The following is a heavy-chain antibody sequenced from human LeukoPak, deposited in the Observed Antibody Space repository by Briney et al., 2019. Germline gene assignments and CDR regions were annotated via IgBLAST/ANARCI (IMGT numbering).Heavy chain of an antibody. V-gene: IGHV3-23*01. Sequence: GGSLRLSCTVSGFNFNMFAMNWLRQATGQGLEWVSDFSRGGGHTNYADSVKGRFTISRDKSKNTVFLQMNSLRPEDTALYYCAKKQRIRTGPESVCMVGDYFNSGGQESWVT. J-gene: IGHJ4*02. D-gene: IGHD2-8*02. CDR2: FSRGGGHT. CDR3: AKKQRIRTGPESVCMVGDYFNS. CDR1: GFNFNMFA.